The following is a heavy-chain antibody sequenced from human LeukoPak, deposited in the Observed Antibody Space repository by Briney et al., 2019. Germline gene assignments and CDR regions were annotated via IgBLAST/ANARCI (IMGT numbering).Heavy chain of an antibody. Sequence: TLSLXXXVSGXSISSXNWWSWVRQPPGKGLEWIGEIYHSGSTNYNPSLKSRVTISVDKSKNQFSLKLSSVTAADTAVYYCAREIAAAGLNYWGQGTLVTVSS. CDR3: AREIAAAGLNY. J-gene: IGHJ4*02. V-gene: IGHV4-4*02. CDR1: GXSISSXNW. CDR2: IYHSGST. D-gene: IGHD6-13*01.